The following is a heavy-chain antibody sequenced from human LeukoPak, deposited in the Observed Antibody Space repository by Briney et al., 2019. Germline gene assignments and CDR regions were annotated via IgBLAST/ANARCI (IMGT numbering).Heavy chain of an antibody. CDR3: AKGGATVIDY. V-gene: IGHV3-74*01. D-gene: IGHD4-17*01. J-gene: IGHJ4*02. Sequence: PGGSLRLSCAASGFTFSNYWMHWVRQAPGKGLVWVSRINSDGSSTTSADSVKGRFTISRDNAKNTLYRQMNSLRAEDTAVYYCAKGGATVIDYWGQGTLVTVSS. CDR2: INSDGSST. CDR1: GFTFSNYW.